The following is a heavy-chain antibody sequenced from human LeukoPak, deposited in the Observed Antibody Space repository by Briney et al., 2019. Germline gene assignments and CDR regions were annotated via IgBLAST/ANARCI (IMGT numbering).Heavy chain of an antibody. Sequence: ASVKVSCKASGYTFTGYYMHWVRQAPGQGLEWMGWINPNSGGTNYAQKFQGWVTMTRNTSIRTVYMELSSLRSEDTAVYYCARGVAVAGRYGMDVWGQGTTVTVSS. V-gene: IGHV1-2*04. CDR3: ARGVAVAGRYGMDV. J-gene: IGHJ6*02. CDR1: GYTFTGYY. D-gene: IGHD6-19*01. CDR2: INPNSGGT.